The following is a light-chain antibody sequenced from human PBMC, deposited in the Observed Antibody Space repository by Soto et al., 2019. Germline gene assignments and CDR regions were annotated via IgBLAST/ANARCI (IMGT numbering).Light chain of an antibody. CDR1: ISNIAVNP. CDR3: ATWEDSLNGVV. Sequence: QSVLTQPPSASGTPGQRVTISCSGTISNIAVNPVNWYQQLPGTAPKLLIYSNYKRPSGVPDRFSGSKSGTSASLAISGLQSEDEADYYCATWEDSLNGVVFGGGTKLTVL. V-gene: IGLV1-44*01. CDR2: SNY. J-gene: IGLJ3*02.